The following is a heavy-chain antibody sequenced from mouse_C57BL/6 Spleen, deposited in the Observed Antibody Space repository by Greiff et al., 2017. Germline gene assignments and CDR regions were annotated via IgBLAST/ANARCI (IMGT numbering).Heavy chain of an antibody. CDR1: GFTFSDYG. CDR2: ISSGSSTI. V-gene: IGHV5-17*01. J-gene: IGHJ1*03. Sequence: EVQGVESGGGLVKPGGSLKLSCAASGFTFSDYGMHWVRQAPEKGLEWVAYISSGSSTIYYADTVKGRFTISRDNAKNTLFLQMTSLRSEDTAMYYCARYDYDYWYFDVWGTGTTVTVSS. CDR3: ARYDYDYWYFDV. D-gene: IGHD2-4*01.